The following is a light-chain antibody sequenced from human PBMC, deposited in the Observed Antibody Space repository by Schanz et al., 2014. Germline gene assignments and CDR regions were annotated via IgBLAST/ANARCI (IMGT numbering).Light chain of an antibody. J-gene: IGKJ2*01. CDR1: QGVTSNY. CDR2: GVH. Sequence: EVVLTQSPGSLSLSPGERGTLSCRASQGVTSNYLAWYQQRPVQAPRLLMSGVHDRASGIPDRSSGSGSGTEFTLTIASLEPEDFAVYYCQQYATAPLTFGQGTRLEIK. CDR3: QQYATAPLT. V-gene: IGKV3-20*01.